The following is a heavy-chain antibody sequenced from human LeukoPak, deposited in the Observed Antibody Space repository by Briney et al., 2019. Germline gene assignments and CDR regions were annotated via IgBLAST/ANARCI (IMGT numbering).Heavy chain of an antibody. Sequence: GSLRLSCAASGFIFSSYAMSWVRQAPGKGLEWVSTIGSSGGSTYYADSVKGRFTISRDNSKNTLYLQMSTLRAEDTAVYYCAKLGAYYSMDVWGQGTTVTVSS. J-gene: IGHJ6*02. CDR3: AKLGAYYSMDV. D-gene: IGHD3-16*01. V-gene: IGHV3-23*01. CDR1: GFIFSSYA. CDR2: IGSSGGST.